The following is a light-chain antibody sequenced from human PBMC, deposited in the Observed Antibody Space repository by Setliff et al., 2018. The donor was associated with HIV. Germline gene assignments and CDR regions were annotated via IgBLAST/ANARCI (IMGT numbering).Light chain of an antibody. J-gene: IGLJ1*01. V-gene: IGLV2-18*02. CDR2: EVS. CDR3: SSYTSSSTYG. CDR1: SSDVGSYNH. Sequence: ALTQPPSVSGSPGQSVTISCTGTSSDVGSYNHVSWYQQPPGTVPKLMIYEVSNRPSGVPDRFSGSKSGNTASLTISGLQADDEADYYCSSYTSSSTYGFGTGTKV.